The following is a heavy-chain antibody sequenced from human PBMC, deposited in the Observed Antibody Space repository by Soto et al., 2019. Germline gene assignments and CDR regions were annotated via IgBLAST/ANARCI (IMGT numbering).Heavy chain of an antibody. CDR2: IYSSGTT. V-gene: IGHV4-39*01. CDR3: ARLRYCDDGTCYYVFDM. Sequence: QLQLQESGPGLVKPSETLSLTCTVSGGSISASIDYWGWIRQPPGTGLEWIGSIYSSGTTYYNPSLKSRLAISVDTSKNQFSLKLTSVTARDTAVYHCARLRYCDDGTCYYVFDMWGQGTMVTVSS. CDR1: GGSISASIDY. J-gene: IGHJ3*02. D-gene: IGHD2-15*01.